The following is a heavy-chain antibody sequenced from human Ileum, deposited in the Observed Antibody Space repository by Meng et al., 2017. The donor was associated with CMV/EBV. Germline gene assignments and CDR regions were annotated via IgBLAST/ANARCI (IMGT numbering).Heavy chain of an antibody. Sequence: GESLKISCAASGFIFSSYAISWVRQAPGKGLEWVSGISGSGGSTYYVDSVKGRFTVSRDNSKKTLHLQMNSLRAEDPAIYYCAKDGWYNNSPYYFDYWGQGTLVTVSS. D-gene: IGHD1-14*01. CDR3: AKDGWYNNSPYYFDY. CDR2: ISGSGGST. CDR1: GFIFSSYA. V-gene: IGHV3-23*01. J-gene: IGHJ4*02.